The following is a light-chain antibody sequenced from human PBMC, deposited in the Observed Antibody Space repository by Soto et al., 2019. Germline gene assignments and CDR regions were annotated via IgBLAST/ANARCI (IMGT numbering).Light chain of an antibody. Sequence: QSVLTQPPSAPGSPGQSVTISCTGTSSDVGAYSYVSWYQQHPGKAPKLMIYEASKRPSGVPDRFSGSKSGNTASLTVSGLQAEDEADYYCSSYAGSNNFVVFGGGTKLTVL. CDR1: SSDVGAYSY. J-gene: IGLJ2*01. V-gene: IGLV2-8*01. CDR3: SSYAGSNNFVV. CDR2: EAS.